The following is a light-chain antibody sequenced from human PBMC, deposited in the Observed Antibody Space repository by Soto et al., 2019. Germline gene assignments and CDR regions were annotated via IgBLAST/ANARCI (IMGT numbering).Light chain of an antibody. CDR2: GAS. CDR3: QQPGYSTLT. V-gene: IGKV3-20*01. J-gene: IGKJ5*01. Sequence: EVVLTQSPGTLSLSPGERATLSCRASQSVSLNYVAWHQHKPGQAPRLLIYGASSRATGIPDRFSGSGSGTDFTLTLSRLEPEDFAVYYCQQPGYSTLTFGQGTRLEIK. CDR1: QSVSLNY.